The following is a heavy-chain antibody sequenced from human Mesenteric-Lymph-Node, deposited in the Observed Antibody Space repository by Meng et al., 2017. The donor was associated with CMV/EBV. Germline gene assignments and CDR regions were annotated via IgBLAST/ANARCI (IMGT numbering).Heavy chain of an antibody. CDR2: TYYRSKWYN. CDR1: GDSVSNAGAA. CDR3: VGIRDGYNHP. V-gene: IGHV6-1*01. Sequence: LSGDSVSNAGAAWNWIRQSPSRGLEWLGRTYYRSKWYNDYAVSVKSRITINPDTSKNQFSLQLNSVTPEDTAVYYCVGIRDGYNHPWGQGTLVTVSS. J-gene: IGHJ5*02. D-gene: IGHD5-24*01.